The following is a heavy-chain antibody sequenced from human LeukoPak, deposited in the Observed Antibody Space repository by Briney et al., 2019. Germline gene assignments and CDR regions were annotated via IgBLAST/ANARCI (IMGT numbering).Heavy chain of an antibody. CDR2: NYYSEST. V-gene: IGHV4-59*01. J-gene: IGHJ5*02. CDR1: GGSISSYY. Sequence: SETLSLTCTVSGGSISSYYWSWIRQPPGKGLEWIGYNYYSESTNYNPSLKSRVTISVDTSKNQFSLKLSSVTAADTAVYYCARGLYCGGDCYSLWFDPWGQGTLVTVSS. CDR3: ARGLYCGGDCYSLWFDP. D-gene: IGHD2-21*02.